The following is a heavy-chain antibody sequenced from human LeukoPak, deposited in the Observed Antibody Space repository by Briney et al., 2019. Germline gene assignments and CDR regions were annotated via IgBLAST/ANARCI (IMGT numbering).Heavy chain of an antibody. V-gene: IGHV4-31*03. CDR3: ARARQSSRDFDY. D-gene: IGHD3/OR15-3a*01. CDR2: IYYSGST. J-gene: IGHJ4*02. Sequence: SETLSLTCTVSGGSISSGGYYWSWIRQHPGTGLEWIGYIYYSGSTYYNPSLKSRVTISVDTSKNQFSLKLSSVTAADTAVYYCARARQSSRDFDYWGQGTLVTVSS. CDR1: GGSISSGGYY.